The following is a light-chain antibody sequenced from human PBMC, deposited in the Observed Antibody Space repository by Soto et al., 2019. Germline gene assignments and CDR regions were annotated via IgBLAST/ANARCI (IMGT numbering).Light chain of an antibody. CDR2: GAS. Sequence: EIVLTQSPGTLSLSPGERATLSCRASQSVSSSYLAWYQRRPGQAPRLLIYGASSRATGIPHRFSGSGSGTDFTLTISRLETEDFAVYYCQQYGSSPPWTFGQGTKVEIK. V-gene: IGKV3-20*01. CDR1: QSVSSSY. CDR3: QQYGSSPPWT. J-gene: IGKJ1*01.